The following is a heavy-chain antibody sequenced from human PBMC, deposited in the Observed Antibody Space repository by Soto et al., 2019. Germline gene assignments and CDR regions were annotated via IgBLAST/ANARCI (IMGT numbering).Heavy chain of an antibody. CDR2: VNWDGDTT. Sequence: GGSLRLSCAASGFTFDDFAMCWVRQVPGKGLEWISLVNWDGDTTFYADSVKGRFIISRDNSKNSVYLQMNSLRSEDSAMYYCAKGATVTTHYQYYGMDVWGQGTTVTV. CDR1: GFTFDDFA. J-gene: IGHJ6*02. CDR3: AKGATVTTHYQYYGMDV. V-gene: IGHV3-43D*04. D-gene: IGHD4-17*01.